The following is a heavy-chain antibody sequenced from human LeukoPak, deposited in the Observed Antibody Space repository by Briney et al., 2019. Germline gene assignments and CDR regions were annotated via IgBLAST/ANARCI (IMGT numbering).Heavy chain of an antibody. CDR1: GGSISSYY. Sequence: PSETLSLTCTVSGGSISSYYWSWIRQPPGKGLEWIGYISYSGSTNYNPSLKSRVTISVDTSKNQFSLKLSSVTAADPAVYYCARPTTAGYYYYGMDVWSQGTTVTVSS. V-gene: IGHV4-59*08. J-gene: IGHJ6*02. CDR3: ARPTTAGYYYYGMDV. CDR2: ISYSGST. D-gene: IGHD1-26*01.